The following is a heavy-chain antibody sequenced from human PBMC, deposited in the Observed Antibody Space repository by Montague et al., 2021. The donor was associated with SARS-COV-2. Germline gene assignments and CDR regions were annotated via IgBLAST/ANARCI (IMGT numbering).Heavy chain of an antibody. CDR3: ARRQDYFGAGSYIFDV. Sequence: SETLSLTCTVSGASINSDSYYRDWIRQPPGKGLEWIGSIDNSGSTSYISSLESRLTISEDTPKKQFSLRLTSVTAADTAMYYCARRQDYFGAGSYIFDVWGQGIMVIVSS. V-gene: IGHV4-39*01. CDR2: IDNSGST. J-gene: IGHJ3*01. D-gene: IGHD3-10*01. CDR1: GASINSDSYY.